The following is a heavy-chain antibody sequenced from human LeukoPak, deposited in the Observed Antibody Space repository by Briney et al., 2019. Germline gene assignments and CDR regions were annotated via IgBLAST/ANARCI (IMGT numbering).Heavy chain of an antibody. D-gene: IGHD6-13*01. J-gene: IGHJ4*02. Sequence: PGGSLRLSCAASGFTFSNYWMTWVRQAPGKGLEWVAHVKPDGSEKSYVDSVKGRFTISRDNAQNSLYLQMNSLRAEDTAVYYCAKGGAAAGKFDYWGQGTLVTVSS. CDR2: VKPDGSEK. V-gene: IGHV3-7*03. CDR3: AKGGAAAGKFDY. CDR1: GFTFSNYW.